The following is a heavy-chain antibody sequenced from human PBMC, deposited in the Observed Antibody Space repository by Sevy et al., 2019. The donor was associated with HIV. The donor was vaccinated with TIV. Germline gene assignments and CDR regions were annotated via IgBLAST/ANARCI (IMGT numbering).Heavy chain of an antibody. J-gene: IGHJ5*02. V-gene: IGHV4-39*01. CDR1: GGSISSSSYY. Sequence: SETLSLTCTVSGGSISSSSYYWGWIRQPPGKGLEWIGSIYYSGSTYYNPSLKSRVTISVDTSKNHFSLKLSSVTAADTAVYYCARLSMVQGVISNWFDPWGQGTLVTVSS. D-gene: IGHD3-10*01. CDR3: ARLSMVQGVISNWFDP. CDR2: IYYSGST.